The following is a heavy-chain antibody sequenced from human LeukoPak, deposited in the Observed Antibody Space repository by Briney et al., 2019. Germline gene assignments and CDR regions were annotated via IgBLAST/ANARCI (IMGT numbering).Heavy chain of an antibody. V-gene: IGHV1-18*01. Sequence: ASVKVSCKASGYTFTSYGISWVRQAPGQGLEWMGWISAYNGNTNYAQKLQGRVTMTTDTSTSTAYMELRSLRSDDTAVYYCARAYCSSARCPTAKYWYFDLWGRGTLVIVSS. D-gene: IGHD2-2*01. J-gene: IGHJ2*01. CDR2: ISAYNGNT. CDR3: ARAYCSSARCPTAKYWYFDL. CDR1: GYTFTSYG.